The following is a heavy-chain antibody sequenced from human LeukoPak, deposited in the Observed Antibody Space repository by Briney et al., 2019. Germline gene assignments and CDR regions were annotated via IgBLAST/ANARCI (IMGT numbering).Heavy chain of an antibody. D-gene: IGHD1-26*01. Sequence: PSETLSLTCTVSGGSISGYYWSWIRQPPGKGLEWIGYIFYSGSANYNPSLKSRVTISVDTSKNQFSLKLSSVTAADTAVYYCARGEWDLLFDYWGQGTLVTVSS. V-gene: IGHV4-59*01. CDR3: ARGEWDLLFDY. CDR2: IFYSGSA. CDR1: GGSISGYY. J-gene: IGHJ4*02.